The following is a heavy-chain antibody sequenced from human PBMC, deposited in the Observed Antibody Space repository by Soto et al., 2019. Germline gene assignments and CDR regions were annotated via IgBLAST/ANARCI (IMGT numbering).Heavy chain of an antibody. J-gene: IGHJ3*02. Sequence: WTWIRQHPGKGLEWIGYISYTGSTYYNPSLKSRLTISVDTSENQFSLKLTSVTAADTAVYFCARGEDDLWRAFAIWGQGTMVTVSS. D-gene: IGHD3-3*01. CDR3: ARGEDDLWRAFAI. CDR2: ISYTGST. V-gene: IGHV4-31*02.